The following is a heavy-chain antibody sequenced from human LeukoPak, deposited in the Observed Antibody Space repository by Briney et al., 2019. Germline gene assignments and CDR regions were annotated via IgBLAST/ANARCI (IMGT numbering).Heavy chain of an antibody. V-gene: IGHV3-43*01. D-gene: IGHD2-2*01. CDR3: AKSVVGGEGAYYFDY. Sequence: PGGSLRLSCRASGFTFDDYSMHWVRQSPERGLEWVALITWSGDGTYYADSVKGRFIISRDNSKRSLWLQMNSLKTEDSGLYFCAKSVVGGEGAYYFDYWGQGTLVTVSS. CDR1: GFTFDDYS. J-gene: IGHJ4*02. CDR2: ITWSGDGT.